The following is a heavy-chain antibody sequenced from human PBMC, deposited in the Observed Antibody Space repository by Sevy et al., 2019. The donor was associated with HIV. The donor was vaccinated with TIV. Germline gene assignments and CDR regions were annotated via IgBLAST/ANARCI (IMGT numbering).Heavy chain of an antibody. CDR1: GFTFSSYW. D-gene: IGHD3-3*01. J-gene: IGHJ6*02. V-gene: IGHV3-74*01. CDR2: INSDGSST. Sequence: GGSLRLSCAASGFTFSSYWMHWVRQAPGKGLVWVSRINSDGSSTSYADSVKGRFTISRDNAKNTLYLQMNSLRAEDTAVYYCARVEEFYYYYGMDVWGQGTTVTVSS. CDR3: ARVEEFYYYYGMDV.